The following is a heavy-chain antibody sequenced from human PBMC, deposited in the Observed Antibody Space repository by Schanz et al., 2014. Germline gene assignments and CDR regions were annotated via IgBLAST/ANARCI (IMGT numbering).Heavy chain of an antibody. CDR1: GFTFSDSW. V-gene: IGHV3-74*01. D-gene: IGHD3-10*01. CDR2: TSHDGSFT. CDR3: ARGGLIGSGLDAFDI. Sequence: EVQLVESGGGLVQPGGSLRLSCAASGFTFSDSWMHWVRQAPGKGLVWVSRTSHDGSFTTFADSVKGRFTISRDNSKNTLYLQMNSLRAEDTAVYYCARGGLIGSGLDAFDIWGQGTMVTVSS. J-gene: IGHJ3*02.